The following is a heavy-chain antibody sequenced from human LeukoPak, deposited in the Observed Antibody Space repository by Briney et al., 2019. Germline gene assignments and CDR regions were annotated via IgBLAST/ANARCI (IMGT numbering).Heavy chain of an antibody. CDR3: AREAIVVVVTSTGWFDP. V-gene: IGHV1-2*02. CDR2: INPRSGGT. D-gene: IGHD2-15*01. J-gene: IGHJ5*02. CDR1: GYTXTGDY. Sequence: GASVKVSCKASGYTXTGDYMHWVRQAPGQGLEWMGWINPRSGGTNYAQKFQGRVTMTRDTSINTAYMELSRLRSDDTAVYYCAREAIVVVVTSTGWFDPWGQGTLVTVSS.